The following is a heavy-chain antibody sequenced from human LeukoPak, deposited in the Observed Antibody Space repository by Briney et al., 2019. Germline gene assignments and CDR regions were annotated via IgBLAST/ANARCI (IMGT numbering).Heavy chain of an antibody. CDR1: GFTFSDYY. Sequence: GGSLRLSCAASGFTFSDYYMSWIRQAPGKGLEWVSYISSSSSYTNYADSVKGRYTISRDNAKNSLYLQMNSLRAEDTAVYYCARSNSYGYPVDYWGQGTLATVSS. J-gene: IGHJ4*02. V-gene: IGHV3-11*06. CDR2: ISSSSSYT. CDR3: ARSNSYGYPVDY. D-gene: IGHD5-18*01.